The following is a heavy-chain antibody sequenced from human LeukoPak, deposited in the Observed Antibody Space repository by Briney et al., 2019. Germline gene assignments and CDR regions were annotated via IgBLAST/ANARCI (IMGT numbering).Heavy chain of an antibody. CDR2: ISYDGNKK. D-gene: IGHD2-21*01. Sequence: GRSLRLSCAASGFTFSSYAMHWVRQAPGKGLEWVAVISYDGNKKYYADSVKGRFTISRDNSKNTLYLQMNSLRAEDTAMYYCARDPPGGDYLFDFWGQGILVTVSS. J-gene: IGHJ4*02. CDR1: GFTFSSYA. V-gene: IGHV3-30-3*01. CDR3: ARDPPGGDYLFDF.